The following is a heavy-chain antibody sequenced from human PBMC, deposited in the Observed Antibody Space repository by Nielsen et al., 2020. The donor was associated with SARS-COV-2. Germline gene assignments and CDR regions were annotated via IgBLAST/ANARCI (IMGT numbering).Heavy chain of an antibody. Sequence: VRQRPGKGLEWVATIKQDGSEKYYVDSVKGRFTISRDNAKNSLYLQMNSLRAEDTAVYYCARDVESGYSYGPENYFDYWGQGTLVTVSS. CDR3: ARDVESGYSYGPENYFDY. D-gene: IGHD5-18*01. V-gene: IGHV3-7*05. J-gene: IGHJ4*02. CDR2: IKQDGSEK.